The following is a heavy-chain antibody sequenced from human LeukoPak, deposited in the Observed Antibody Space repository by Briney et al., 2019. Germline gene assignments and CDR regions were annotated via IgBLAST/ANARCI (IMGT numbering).Heavy chain of an antibody. CDR3: ARGSRPNSRGGVPVDY. Sequence: GGSLRLSCAASGFTFSSYWMSWVRQAPGKGLEWVANIKQDGSEKYYVDSVKGRFTISRDNAKNSLYLQMNSLRAEDTAVYYCARGSRPNSRGGVPVDYWGQGTLVTVSS. V-gene: IGHV3-7*01. CDR1: GFTFSSYW. D-gene: IGHD3-3*01. J-gene: IGHJ4*02. CDR2: IKQDGSEK.